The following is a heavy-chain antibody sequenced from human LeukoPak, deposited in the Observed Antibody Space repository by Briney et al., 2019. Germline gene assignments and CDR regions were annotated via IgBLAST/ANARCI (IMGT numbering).Heavy chain of an antibody. D-gene: IGHD3-22*01. Sequence: GGSLRLSCAASGFTFSTYEMNWVRQAPGKGLEWVSYISSSGDTIYYADSVKGRFAISRDNAKNSLYLQMNSLRAEDTAVYYCARDNYDSSTPYYFDYWGQGTLVTVSS. V-gene: IGHV3-48*03. J-gene: IGHJ4*02. CDR3: ARDNYDSSTPYYFDY. CDR1: GFTFSTYE. CDR2: ISSSGDTI.